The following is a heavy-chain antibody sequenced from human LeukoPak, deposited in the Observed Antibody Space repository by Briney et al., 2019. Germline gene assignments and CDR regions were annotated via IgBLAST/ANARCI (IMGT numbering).Heavy chain of an antibody. CDR1: GFTFSSYA. CDR3: AKSPYYYDSSGYYY. J-gene: IGHJ4*02. CDR2: ISGSGGST. Sequence: GGSLRLSCAASGFTFSSYAMSWVRQAPGKGLEWVSAISGSGGSTYYADSVKGRFTVSRDNPKNTLYLQMNSLRAEDTAVYYGAKSPYYYDSSGYYYWGQGTLVTVSS. D-gene: IGHD3-22*01. V-gene: IGHV3-23*01.